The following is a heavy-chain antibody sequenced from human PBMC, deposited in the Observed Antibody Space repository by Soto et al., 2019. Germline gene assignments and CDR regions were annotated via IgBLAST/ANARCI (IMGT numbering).Heavy chain of an antibody. D-gene: IGHD3-22*01. J-gene: IGHJ4*02. CDR1: GGSISSSSYY. CDR2: IYYSGST. CDR3: AGKQYYYDSSGYPPYHY. V-gene: IGHV4-39*01. Sequence: SETLSLTCTVSGGSISSSSYYWGWIRQPPGKGLEWIGSIYYSGSTYYNPSLKSRVTISVDTSKNQFSLKLSSVTAADTAVYYCAGKQYYYDSSGYPPYHYWGQGTLVTVSS.